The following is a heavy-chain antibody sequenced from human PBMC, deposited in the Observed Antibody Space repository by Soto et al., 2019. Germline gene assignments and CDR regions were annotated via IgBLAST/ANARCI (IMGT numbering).Heavy chain of an antibody. Sequence: PSETLSLTCAVYGGSFSGYYWSWIRQPPGKGLEWIGEINHSGSTNYNPSLKSRVTISVDTSKNQFSLKLSSVTAADTAVYYCARGGMGKQLANWFDPWGQGTLVTAPQ. D-gene: IGHD6-13*01. CDR1: GGSFSGYY. V-gene: IGHV4-34*01. CDR3: ARGGMGKQLANWFDP. J-gene: IGHJ5*02. CDR2: INHSGST.